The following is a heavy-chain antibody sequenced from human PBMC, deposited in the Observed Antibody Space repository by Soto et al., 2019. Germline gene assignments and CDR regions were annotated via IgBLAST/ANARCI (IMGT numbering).Heavy chain of an antibody. V-gene: IGHV3-64*01. CDR2: INSDGGST. D-gene: IGHD5-12*01. Sequence: PGGSLRLSCAASGFTFSSYWMHWVRQAPGKGLEYVSPINSDGGSTYYANSVKGRFTISRDNSKNTLYLQMGSLRAEDMAVYYCSFRGYDSDYWGQGTLVTVSS. J-gene: IGHJ4*02. CDR3: SFRGYDSDY. CDR1: GFTFSSYW.